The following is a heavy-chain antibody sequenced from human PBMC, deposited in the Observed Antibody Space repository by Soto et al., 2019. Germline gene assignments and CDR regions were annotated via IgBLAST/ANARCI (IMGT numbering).Heavy chain of an antibody. V-gene: IGHV4-59*01. CDR3: ARLYSSGWPRSYSDY. J-gene: IGHJ4*02. CDR1: GGSISSYY. Sequence: PSETLSLTCTVSGGSISSYYWSWIRQPPGKGLEWIGYIYYSGSTNYNPSLKSRVTISVDTSKNQFSLKLRSLRSDDTAVYYCARLYSSGWPRSYSDYWGQGTLVTVSS. D-gene: IGHD6-19*01. CDR2: IYYSGST.